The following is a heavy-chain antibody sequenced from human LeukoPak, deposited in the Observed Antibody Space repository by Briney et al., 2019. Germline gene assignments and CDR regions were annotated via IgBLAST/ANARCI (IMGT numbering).Heavy chain of an antibody. CDR2: IYHTGST. D-gene: IGHD2-2*01. J-gene: IGHJ5*02. V-gene: IGHV4-30-2*01. Sequence: SQTLSLTCTVSGGSISSGGYSWSWIRQPLGKGLEWIGYIYHTGSTYYNPSLKSRVTISVDTSKNQFSLRLSSVTAADTAVYYCARLQYCSGTSCYWFDPWGQGTLVTVSS. CDR1: GGSISSGGYS. CDR3: ARLQYCSGTSCYWFDP.